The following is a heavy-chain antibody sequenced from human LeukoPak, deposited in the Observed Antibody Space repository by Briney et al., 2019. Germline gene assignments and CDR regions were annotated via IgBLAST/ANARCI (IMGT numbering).Heavy chain of an antibody. CDR1: GYTFTSYG. J-gene: IGHJ4*02. Sequence: GASVKVSCKASGYTFTSYGISWVRQAPGQGLEWMGWISAYNGNTNYAQKLQGRVTMTTDTSTSTAYMELRSLRSDDTAVYYCARDQAVGHEWAAAGTFVDYWGQGTLVTVSS. V-gene: IGHV1-18*01. D-gene: IGHD6-13*01. CDR3: ARDQAVGHEWAAAGTFVDY. CDR2: ISAYNGNT.